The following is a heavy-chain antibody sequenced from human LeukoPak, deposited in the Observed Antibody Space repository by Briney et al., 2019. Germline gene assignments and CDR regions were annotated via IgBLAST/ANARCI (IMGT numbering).Heavy chain of an antibody. CDR3: ARSRGDLSTWVDY. CDR1: GGTFSSYA. V-gene: IGHV1-69*01. CDR2: IIPIFGTA. J-gene: IGHJ4*02. D-gene: IGHD3-10*01. Sequence: SVKVSCKASGGTFSSYAISWVRQAPGQGLEWMGGIIPIFGTANYAQKFQGRVTITADESTSTAYMELSSLRPEDTAVYYCARSRGDLSTWVDYWGQGTLVTVSS.